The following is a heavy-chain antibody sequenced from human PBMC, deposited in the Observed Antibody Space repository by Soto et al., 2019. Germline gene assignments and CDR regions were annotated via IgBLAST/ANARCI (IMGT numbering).Heavy chain of an antibody. D-gene: IGHD6-19*01. CDR3: AKAGAYSSGWWTFDY. CDR2: ISGSGGST. CDR1: GFTFSSNA. J-gene: IGHJ4*02. V-gene: IGHV3-23*01. Sequence: EVQLLESGGGLVQPGGSLRLSFAAPGFTFSSNAMTWVPQPPGKGLEGVSAISGSGGSTYYADSVKGRFTISRDNSKNTLYLQMNSLRAEDTAVYYCAKAGAYSSGWWTFDYWGQGTLVTVSS.